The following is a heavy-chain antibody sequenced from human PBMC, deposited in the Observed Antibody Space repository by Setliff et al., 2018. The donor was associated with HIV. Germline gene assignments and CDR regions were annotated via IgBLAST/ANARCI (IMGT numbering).Heavy chain of an antibody. CDR2: ISSGPTYI. CDR3: ARARLRNYYYYMDV. D-gene: IGHD5-12*01. V-gene: IGHV3-21*01. J-gene: IGHJ6*03. Sequence: PGGSLRLSCAASGFTFSTYSMTWVRQAPGKGLEWVSSISSGPTYIYYADSVKGRFTISRDNAEYSLHLQMNSLRAEDTAVYYCARARLRNYYYYMDVWAKGATVTVSS. CDR1: GFTFSTYS.